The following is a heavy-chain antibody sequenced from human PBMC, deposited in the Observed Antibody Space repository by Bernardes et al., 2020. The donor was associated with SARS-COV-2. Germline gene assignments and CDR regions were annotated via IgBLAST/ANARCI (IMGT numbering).Heavy chain of an antibody. Sequence: SETLSLTCSVSGYSIRTSDYYWGWIRRPPGKGLEWIGSRYRDGSTYYDPSLKSRVTISADTSKNQFSLKLTSVTSTDTAVYFCARHVYSYDITGGMDVWGQGTTVTVSS. CDR2: RYRDGST. V-gene: IGHV4-39*01. J-gene: IGHJ6*02. CDR3: ARHVYSYDITGGMDV. CDR1: GYSIRTSDYY. D-gene: IGHD3-9*01.